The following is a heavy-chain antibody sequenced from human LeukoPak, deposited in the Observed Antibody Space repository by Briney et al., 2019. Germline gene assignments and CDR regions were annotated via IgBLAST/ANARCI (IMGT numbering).Heavy chain of an antibody. V-gene: IGHV3-15*01. J-gene: IGHJ4*02. CDR3: TTVGDYYGSRPDY. Sequence: GGSLRLSCAASGFTVSSYYMSWVRQAPGKGLEWVGRIKSKTDGGTTDYAAPVKGRFTISRDDSKNTLYLQMNSLKTEDTAVYYCTTVGDYYGSRPDYWGQGTLVTVSS. CDR1: GFTVSSYY. CDR2: IKSKTDGGTT. D-gene: IGHD3-10*01.